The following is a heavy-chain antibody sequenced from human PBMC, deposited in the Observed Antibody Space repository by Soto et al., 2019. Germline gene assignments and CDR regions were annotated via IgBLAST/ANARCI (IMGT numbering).Heavy chain of an antibody. CDR3: ALSSSPFYGMDV. V-gene: IGHV1-2*02. D-gene: IGHD6-13*01. CDR1: GYTFTGYY. CDR2: INPNSGGT. J-gene: IGHJ6*02. Sequence: ASVTVSCQASGYTFTGYYMHWLRQSPGQGLEWMGWINPNSGGTNYAQKFQGRVTMTRDTSISTAYMELSRLRSDDTAVYYCALSSSPFYGMDVWGQGTTVTVSS.